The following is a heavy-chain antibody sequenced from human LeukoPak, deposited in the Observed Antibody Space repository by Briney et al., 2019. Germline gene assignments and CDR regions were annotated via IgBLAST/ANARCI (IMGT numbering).Heavy chain of an antibody. J-gene: IGHJ4*02. CDR1: GFTFSSYS. Sequence: PGGSLRLSCAASGFTFSSYSMSWVRQAPGKGLEWVSYISSVGSSTVYADSVKGRFTISRDNTKSSLFLQMNSLRAEDTAVYYCARARGAGPGAHFDYWGQGTPVIVSS. CDR3: ARARGAGPGAHFDY. D-gene: IGHD3-10*01. V-gene: IGHV3-48*04. CDR2: ISSVGSST.